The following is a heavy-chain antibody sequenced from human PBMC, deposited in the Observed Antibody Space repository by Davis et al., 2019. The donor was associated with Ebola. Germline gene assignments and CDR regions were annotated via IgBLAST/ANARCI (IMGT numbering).Heavy chain of an antibody. CDR1: GGSFSGYY. V-gene: IGHV4-34*01. CDR2: INHSGST. CDR3: ASYGGKHHDY. D-gene: IGHD4-23*01. Sequence: PSETLSLTCAVYGGSFSGYYWSWIRQPPGKGLEWIGEINHSGSTNYNPSLKSRVTISVDTSKNQFSLKLSSVTAADTAVYYCASYGGKHHDYWGQGTLVTVSS. J-gene: IGHJ4*02.